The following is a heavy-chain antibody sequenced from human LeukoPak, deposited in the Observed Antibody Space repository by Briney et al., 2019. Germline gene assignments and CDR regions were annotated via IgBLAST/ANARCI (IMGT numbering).Heavy chain of an antibody. Sequence: GGSLRLSCAASGFTFTTYWMSWVRQAPGKGLEWVANIKPDGSEKYYVDSGKGRFTISRDNAKNSLYLQMNSLRAEDTAVYYCARDDGFRGVDYWGQGTLVTVSS. CDR3: ARDDGFRGVDY. D-gene: IGHD3-10*01. V-gene: IGHV3-7*01. J-gene: IGHJ4*02. CDR1: GFTFTTYW. CDR2: IKPDGSEK.